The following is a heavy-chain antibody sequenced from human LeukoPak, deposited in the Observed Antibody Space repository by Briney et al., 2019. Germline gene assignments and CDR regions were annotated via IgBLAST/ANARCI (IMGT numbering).Heavy chain of an antibody. CDR2: INAGNGNT. Sequence: ASVKVSCKASGYTFTSYAMHWVRHPPGQRLECMVWINAGNGNTKDSQKFQGRVTITRDTSASTAYMELSSLRSEDTAVYYCARGFHYDTSGYWYYVGSWGQGTLVTVSS. CDR1: GYTFTSYA. V-gene: IGHV1-3*01. D-gene: IGHD3-22*01. CDR3: ARGFHYDTSGYWYYVGS. J-gene: IGHJ4*02.